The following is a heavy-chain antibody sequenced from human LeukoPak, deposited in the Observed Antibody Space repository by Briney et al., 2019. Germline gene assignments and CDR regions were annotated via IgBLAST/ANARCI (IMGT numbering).Heavy chain of an antibody. J-gene: IGHJ4*02. CDR1: GGSISSYY. CDR3: ARRASSGWYYFDY. D-gene: IGHD6-19*01. V-gene: IGHV4-59*08. CDR2: IYYSGST. Sequence: PSETLSLTCTVSGGSISSYYWSWLRQPPGKGLEWIGYIYYSGSTSYNPSLKSRVTISVDTSKNQFSLKLSSVTAADTAVYYCARRASSGWYYFDYWGQGTLVTVSS.